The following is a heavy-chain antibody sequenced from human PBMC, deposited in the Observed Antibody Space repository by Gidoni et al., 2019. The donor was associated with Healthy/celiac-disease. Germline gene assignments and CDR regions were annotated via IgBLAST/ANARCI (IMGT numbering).Heavy chain of an antibody. D-gene: IGHD3-22*01. CDR3: ARDGYYYDSSGYLHH. V-gene: IGHV1-2*02. CDR2: INPNSGGT. CDR1: GYTFTGYY. J-gene: IGHJ1*01. Sequence: QVQLVQSGAEVKKPGASVKVSCKASGYTFTGYYMHWVRQAPGQGLEWMGWINPNSGGTNYAQKFQGRVTMTRDTSISTAYMELSRLRSDDTAVYYCARDGYYYDSSGYLHHWGQGTLVTVSS.